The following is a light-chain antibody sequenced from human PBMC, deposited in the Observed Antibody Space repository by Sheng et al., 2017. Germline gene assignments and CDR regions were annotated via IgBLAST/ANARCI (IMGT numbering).Light chain of an antibody. CDR2: TAS. CDR3: QQRSNWPPL. CDR1: QGISSY. Sequence: AIQLTQSPSLLSASTGDRVTISCRMSQGISSYLAWYQQKPGKAPNLLIYTASTLQSGVPSRFSGSGSGTDFTLTISSLEPEDFAVYYCQQRSNWPPLFGPGTKVDIK. V-gene: IGKV1D-8*02. J-gene: IGKJ3*01.